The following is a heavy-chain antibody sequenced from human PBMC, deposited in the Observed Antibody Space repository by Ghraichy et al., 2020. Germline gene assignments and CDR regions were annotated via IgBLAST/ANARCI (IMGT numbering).Heavy chain of an antibody. CDR2: INSDGSST. V-gene: IGHV3-74*01. CDR1: GFTFSSYW. J-gene: IGHJ6*02. Sequence: GGSLRLSCAASGFTFSSYWMHWVRQAPGKGLVWVSRINSDGSSTSYADSVKGRFTISRDNAKNTLYLQMNSLRAEDTAVYYCARDAPIDGYKGKGYYYGMDVWGQGTTVTVSS. CDR3: ARDAPIDGYKGKGYYYGMDV. D-gene: IGHD5-24*01.